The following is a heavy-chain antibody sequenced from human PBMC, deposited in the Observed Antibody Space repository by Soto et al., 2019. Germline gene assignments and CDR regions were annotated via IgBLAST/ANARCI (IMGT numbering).Heavy chain of an antibody. CDR3: ARPRGYGVFDAYDF. D-gene: IGHD4-17*01. CDR1: GITFTTYA. V-gene: IGHV3-23*01. Sequence: GGSRRLSCAASGITFTTYAMSWVRQAPGKGLEWVSAISGSGDGTFYADSVKGRLTISRDNSKNILYLQMNSLRSEDTAVYYCARPRGYGVFDAYDFWGQGTLVTVSS. J-gene: IGHJ3*01. CDR2: ISGSGDGT.